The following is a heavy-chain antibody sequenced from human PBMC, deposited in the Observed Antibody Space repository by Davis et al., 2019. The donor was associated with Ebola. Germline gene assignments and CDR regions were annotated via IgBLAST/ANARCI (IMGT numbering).Heavy chain of an antibody. J-gene: IGHJ5*02. V-gene: IGHV4-59*01. Sequence: MPSETLSLTCTVSGGSISHYYWSWIRQPPGKGLEWIGTIYYTGSTNYNPSLKSRVTISVDTSKNQFSLKLSSVTAADTAVYYCAREVGTYSSGWYSGFDPWGQGTLVTVSS. D-gene: IGHD6-19*01. CDR1: GGSISHYY. CDR3: AREVGTYSSGWYSGFDP. CDR2: IYYTGST.